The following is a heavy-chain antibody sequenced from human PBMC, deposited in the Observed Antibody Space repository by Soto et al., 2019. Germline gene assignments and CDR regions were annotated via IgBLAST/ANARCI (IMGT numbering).Heavy chain of an antibody. CDR3: ARALYYYDSSGYPDY. Sequence: ASVKVSCKASGYTFTVYYMHWVRQAPGQGLEWMGWINPNSGGTNYAQKFQGWVTMTRDTSISTAYMELSRLRSDDTAVYYCARALYYYDSSGYPDYWGQGTLVTVSS. D-gene: IGHD3-22*01. V-gene: IGHV1-2*04. J-gene: IGHJ4*02. CDR1: GYTFTVYY. CDR2: INPNSGGT.